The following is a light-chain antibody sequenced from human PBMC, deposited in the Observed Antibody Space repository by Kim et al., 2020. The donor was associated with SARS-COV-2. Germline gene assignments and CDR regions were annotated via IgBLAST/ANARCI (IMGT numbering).Light chain of an antibody. J-gene: IGLJ2*01. V-gene: IGLV2-8*01. CDR3: SSFAGTNNLL. CDR2: EVN. CDR1: SSDVGASKY. Sequence: QSALTQPPSASGSPGQSVTISCTGTSSDVGASKYVSWYQQHPGKAPKLIISEVNKRPSGVPDRFSGSKSGNTASLTVSGLQAEDEAQYYCSSFAGTNNLLFGGGTKLTVL.